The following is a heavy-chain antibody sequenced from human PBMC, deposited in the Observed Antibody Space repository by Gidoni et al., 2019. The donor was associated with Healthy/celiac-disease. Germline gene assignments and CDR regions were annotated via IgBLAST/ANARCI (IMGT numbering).Heavy chain of an antibody. D-gene: IGHD6-19*01. CDR2: FDPEDGET. CDR3: ATNSRWRVAGRENNPRGWWFDP. V-gene: IGHV1-24*01. Sequence: QVQLVQSGAEVKKPGASVKVSCQVSGYTLTELSMHWVRQAPGKGLEWMGGFDPEDGETIYARKFQGRVTMTEDTSTDTAYMELSSLRSEDTAVYYCATNSRWRVAGRENNPRGWWFDPWGQGTLVTVSS. CDR1: GYTLTELS. J-gene: IGHJ5*02.